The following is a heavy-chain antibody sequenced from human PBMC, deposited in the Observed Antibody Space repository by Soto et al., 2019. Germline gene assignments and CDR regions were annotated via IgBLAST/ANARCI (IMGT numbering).Heavy chain of an antibody. CDR2: INDKSNYI. CDR1: GFTFSTHS. J-gene: IGHJ4*02. Sequence: PGGSLRLSCAASGFTFSTHSMNWVRQAPGKGPERVSSINDKSNYIFYADSVKGRFTISRDNAKNSLYLQMNSLRDDDTAVYYCATFPNYYGGWGQGTLVTVSS. V-gene: IGHV3-21*06. CDR3: ATFPNYYGG.